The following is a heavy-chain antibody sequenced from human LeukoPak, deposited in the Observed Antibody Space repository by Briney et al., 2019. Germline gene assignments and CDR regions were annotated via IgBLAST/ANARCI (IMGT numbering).Heavy chain of an antibody. CDR3: AKGGDSGYYYPYY. CDR1: GFSFSSYA. V-gene: IGHV3-23*01. Sequence: GGSLRLSCAASGFSFSSYAMSWVRQAPGKGLEWVSGISGSGGATYYADSVKGRFTVSRDNSKNTLYLQMNSLRAEDTAVYYCAKGGDSGYYYPYYWGQGTLVTVSS. CDR2: ISGSGGAT. D-gene: IGHD3-22*01. J-gene: IGHJ4*02.